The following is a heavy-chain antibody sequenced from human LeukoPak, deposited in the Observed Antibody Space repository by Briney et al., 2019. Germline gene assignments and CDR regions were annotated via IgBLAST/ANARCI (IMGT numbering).Heavy chain of an antibody. CDR1: GFTFSSYW. Sequence: GGSLRLSCAASGFTFSSYWMSWVRQAPGKGLEWVAVICYDGSNKYYADSVKGRFTISRDNSKNTLYLQMNSLRAEDTAVYYCARDYLDWYFDLWGRGTLVTVSS. CDR2: ICYDGSNK. V-gene: IGHV3-33*08. J-gene: IGHJ2*01. CDR3: ARDYLDWYFDL.